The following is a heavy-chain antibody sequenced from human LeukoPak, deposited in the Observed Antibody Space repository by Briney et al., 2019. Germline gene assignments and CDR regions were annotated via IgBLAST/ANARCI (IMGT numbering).Heavy chain of an antibody. D-gene: IGHD1-26*01. V-gene: IGHV4-39*07. J-gene: IGHJ6*02. CDR3: ARVGATPRYYNYYGMDV. Sequence: SETLSLTCSVSGDSITSSDYFWGWIRQPPGKGLEWITIINYNGVTFYNPSLKSRLTTSVDTSKNQFSLRLSSVTAADTAVYYCARVGATPRYYNYYGMDVWGQGTTVTVSS. CDR1: GDSITSSDYF. CDR2: INYNGVT.